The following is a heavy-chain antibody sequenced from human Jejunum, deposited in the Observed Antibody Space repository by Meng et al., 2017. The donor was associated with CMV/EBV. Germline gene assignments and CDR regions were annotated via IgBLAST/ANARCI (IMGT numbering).Heavy chain of an antibody. CDR1: YPFTGNQ. J-gene: IGHJ4*02. V-gene: IGHV1-2*02. CDR2: SNPERGGT. Sequence: YPFTGNQIHWVRQAPGQGHEWRGWSNPERGGTNYAQKFQGRVTMTRDTSIRTVYMEVTTLRSDDTAVYYCARAWGTSQLLSSLDSWGRGTLVTVSS. CDR3: ARAWGTSQLLSSLDS. D-gene: IGHD2-2*01.